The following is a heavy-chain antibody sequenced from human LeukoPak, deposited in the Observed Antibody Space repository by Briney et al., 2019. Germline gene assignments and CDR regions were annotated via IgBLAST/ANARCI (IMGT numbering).Heavy chain of an antibody. CDR2: IYYSDST. J-gene: IGHJ1*01. Sequence: SETLSLTCTVSGGSVSSSYWSWIRQVPGKGLEWIAYIYYSDSTNYNPSFQSRVTISKDTSKNQVSLKLRSVTAADTAVYFCARHDYDEYSQNWGQGTLVTVSS. CDR3: ARHDYDEYSQN. D-gene: IGHD4-17*01. V-gene: IGHV4-59*02. CDR1: GGSVSSSY.